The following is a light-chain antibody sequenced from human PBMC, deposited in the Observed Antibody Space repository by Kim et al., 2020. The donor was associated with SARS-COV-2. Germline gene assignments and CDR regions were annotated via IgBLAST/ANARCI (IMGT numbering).Light chain of an antibody. CDR3: QQFANVPLT. Sequence: DIQMTQSPSSLSASVGDRVTITCQASQDINNYLNWYQQRPGKAPKLLIYDASSLQTGVPSRFSGSGSGTDFTFTISSLQPEDIATYYCQQFANVPLTFGGGTKVDIK. V-gene: IGKV1-33*01. CDR1: QDINNY. CDR2: DAS. J-gene: IGKJ4*01.